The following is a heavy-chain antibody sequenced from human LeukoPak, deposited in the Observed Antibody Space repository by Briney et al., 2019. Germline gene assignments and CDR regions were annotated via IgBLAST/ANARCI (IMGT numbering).Heavy chain of an antibody. CDR2: IYTSGST. D-gene: IGHD6-13*01. CDR3: ARVTAAAGTGNWFDP. V-gene: IGHV4-4*07. Sequence: PSETLSLTCTVSGGSISSYYWSWIRQPAGKGLEWIGRIYTSGSTNYNPSLKSRVTMSVDTSKNQFSLKLSSVTAADTAVYHCARVTAAAGTGNWFDPWGQGTLVTVSS. J-gene: IGHJ5*02. CDR1: GGSISSYY.